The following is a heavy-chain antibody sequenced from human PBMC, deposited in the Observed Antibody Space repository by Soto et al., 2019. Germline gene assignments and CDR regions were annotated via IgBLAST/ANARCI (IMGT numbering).Heavy chain of an antibody. Sequence: QVQLQESGPGLVKPSGTLSLTCAVSGGSISSSNWWSWVRQPPGKGLEWIGEIYHSGSTNYNPSLKRRLTISVDTPKNQYSLKLSSVTAADTAVYYCASRPRYFDWSLRYWGQGTLVTVSS. CDR2: IYHSGST. CDR3: ASRPRYFDWSLRY. J-gene: IGHJ4*02. V-gene: IGHV4-4*02. CDR1: GGSISSSNW. D-gene: IGHD3-9*01.